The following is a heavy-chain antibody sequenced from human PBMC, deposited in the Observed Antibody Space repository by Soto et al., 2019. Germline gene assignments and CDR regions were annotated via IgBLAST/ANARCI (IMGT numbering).Heavy chain of an antibody. CDR2: ISSTGDT. D-gene: IGHD2-15*01. CDR1: GGSIRSSLYY. CDR3: SRHLLIVGSNVRA. J-gene: IGHJ5*02. Sequence: SETLSVTCIVSGGSIRSSLYYWGWIRQPPGKELQWIGIISSTGDTSYNPSLKSRVTISLGTSRNQFSLKMNSVTAADTALYYCSRHLLIVGSNVRASGPGPLVTLSS. V-gene: IGHV4-39*01.